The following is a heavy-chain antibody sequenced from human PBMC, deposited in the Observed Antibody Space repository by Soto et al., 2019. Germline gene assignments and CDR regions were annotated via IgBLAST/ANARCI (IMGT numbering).Heavy chain of an antibody. V-gene: IGHV3-7*01. CDR3: ARVKIDDFWSGYYTGPYYYYYGMDV. D-gene: IGHD3-3*01. J-gene: IGHJ6*02. CDR1: GFIFSAYW. Sequence: GGSLRLSCAGSGFIFSAYWMSWVRHGPGKGLEWVAMINRGSSGTHYVDSVKGRFTISRDNAKNSLYLQMNSLRAEDTAVYYCARVKIDDFWSGYYTGPYYYYYGMDVWGQGTTVTVSS. CDR2: INRGSSGT.